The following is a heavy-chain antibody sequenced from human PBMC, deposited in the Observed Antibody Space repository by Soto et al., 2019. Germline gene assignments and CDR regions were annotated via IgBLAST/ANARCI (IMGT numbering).Heavy chain of an antibody. V-gene: IGHV4-59*01. Sequence: PSETLSLTCTVSGGSINSYYWSWIRQSPEKGLEWIGYIYGSGSTNYNPSLKSRVTISVDTSKNHFSLSLTSVTAADTAVYYCARSGSGSYYNGWFDPWGQGTLVTVPQ. CDR1: GGSINSYY. CDR3: ARSGSGSYYNGWFDP. D-gene: IGHD3-10*01. CDR2: IYGSGST. J-gene: IGHJ5*02.